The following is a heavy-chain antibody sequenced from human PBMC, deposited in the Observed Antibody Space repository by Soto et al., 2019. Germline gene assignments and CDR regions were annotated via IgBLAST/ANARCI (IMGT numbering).Heavy chain of an antibody. CDR2: IHPGNSDT. D-gene: IGHD4-4*01. J-gene: IGHJ5*02. Sequence: GESLKISCKGSGYNFTNYWIGWVRQMPGKGLEWMVIIHPGNSDTRYSPSFRGQVTISADKSINTAYLQWSSLRASDTAMYYCARHQYSNYPPSHWFDPWGRGTLVTVSS. V-gene: IGHV5-51*01. CDR1: GYNFTNYW. CDR3: ARHQYSNYPPSHWFDP.